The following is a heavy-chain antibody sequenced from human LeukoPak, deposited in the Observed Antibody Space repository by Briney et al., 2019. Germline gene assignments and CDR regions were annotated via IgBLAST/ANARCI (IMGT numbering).Heavy chain of an antibody. Sequence: PSETLSLTCTVSGGSVSSDGYYWNWIRQPPGKGLEWIGYIYYSGSTNYNPSLKSRVTISVDTSKNQFSLNLRSVTAADTAVYYCARGRGVSDWFDPWGLGTLVTVSS. CDR2: IYYSGST. D-gene: IGHD3-10*01. J-gene: IGHJ5*02. CDR1: GGSVSSDGYY. CDR3: ARGRGVSDWFDP. V-gene: IGHV4-61*08.